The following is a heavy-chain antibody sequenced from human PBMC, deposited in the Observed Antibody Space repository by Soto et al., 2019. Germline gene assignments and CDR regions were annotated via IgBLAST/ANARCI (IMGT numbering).Heavy chain of an antibody. D-gene: IGHD3-9*01. CDR2: INPNSGGT. Sequence: ASVKVSRKASGYTFTGYYMHWVRQAPGQGLEWMGWINPNSGGTNYAQKFQGWVTMTRDTSISTAYMELSRLRSDDTAVYYCARSTYYDILTGDYYYCMGVWGQGTTVTVSS. V-gene: IGHV1-2*04. CDR1: GYTFTGYY. CDR3: ARSTYYDILTGDYYYCMGV. J-gene: IGHJ6*02.